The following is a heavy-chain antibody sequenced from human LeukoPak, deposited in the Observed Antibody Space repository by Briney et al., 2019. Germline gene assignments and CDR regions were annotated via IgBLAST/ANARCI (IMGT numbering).Heavy chain of an antibody. CDR2: ISSSSGDI. J-gene: IGHJ4*02. Sequence: GGSLRLSCAASGFSFSTYSMNWVRQAPGKGPEWFSSISSSSGDIYYADSVKGRFTISRDNAKTSLYLQMNSLRAEDTAVYYCARDGEGTSLSFFDYWGLGTLVTVSA. CDR3: ARDGEGTSLSFFDY. D-gene: IGHD3-10*01. V-gene: IGHV3-21*01. CDR1: GFSFSTYS.